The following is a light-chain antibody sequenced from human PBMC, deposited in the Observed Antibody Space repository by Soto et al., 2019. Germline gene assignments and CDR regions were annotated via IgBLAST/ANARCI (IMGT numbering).Light chain of an antibody. CDR2: WAS. J-gene: IGKJ2*01. CDR1: QSVLYTSNNRDY. V-gene: IGKV4-1*01. CDR3: QQRSSWPRMYT. Sequence: ILMTQSPESLPVSLGERAAINCNSSQSVLYTSNNRDYLAWYRQKPGQPPQLLIHWASTRLSGVPDRFSGSGSGTHFTFTISSLQPEDFGVYHCQQRSSWPRMYTFGQGTKLEI.